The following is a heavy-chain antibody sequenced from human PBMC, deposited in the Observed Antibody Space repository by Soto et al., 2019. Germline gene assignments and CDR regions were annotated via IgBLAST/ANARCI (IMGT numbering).Heavy chain of an antibody. CDR2: MNPNSGNT. D-gene: IGHD6-6*01. CDR1: GYTFTSYD. Sequence: ASVKVSCKASGYTFTSYDINWVRQATGQGLEWMGWMNPNSGNTGYAQKFQGRVTMTRNTSISTAYMELSSLRSEDTAVYYCARMGIAARRGRATDDYWGQGTLVTVSS. CDR3: ARMGIAARRGRATDDY. J-gene: IGHJ4*02. V-gene: IGHV1-8*01.